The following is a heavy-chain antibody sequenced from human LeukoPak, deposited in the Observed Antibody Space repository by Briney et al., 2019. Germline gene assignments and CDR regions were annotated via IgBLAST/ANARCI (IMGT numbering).Heavy chain of an antibody. J-gene: IGHJ4*02. V-gene: IGHV3-48*02. CDR2: ISSSSGTI. D-gene: IGHD3-22*01. CDR3: ARGTSGSYYVVDY. CDR1: RFTFSSYS. Sequence: GGSLRLSCAASRFTFSSYSMNWVRQAPGKGLGWVSYISSSSGTIYYADSVKGRFTISRDNAKNSLYLQMNSLRDEDTAVYYCARGTSGSYYVVDYWGQGTLVTVSS.